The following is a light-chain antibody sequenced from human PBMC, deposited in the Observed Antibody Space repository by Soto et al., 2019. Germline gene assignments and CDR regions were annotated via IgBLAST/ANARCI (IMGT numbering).Light chain of an antibody. CDR1: QSVNSN. V-gene: IGKV3-15*01. CDR2: GAS. Sequence: EIVMTQSPATLSVSPGERATLSCRASQSVNSNLAWYQQKPGQAPRLLIYGASTRATGIPARFSGSGSGTEFTLTIRSLQSEDIAVYYCQQYNNWPPLTFGGGTKVEIK. CDR3: QQYNNWPPLT. J-gene: IGKJ4*01.